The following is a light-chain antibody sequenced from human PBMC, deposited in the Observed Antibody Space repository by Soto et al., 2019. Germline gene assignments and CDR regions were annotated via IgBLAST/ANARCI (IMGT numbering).Light chain of an antibody. J-gene: IGKJ5*01. Sequence: EIVLTQSPACLSLSPGERATLSCRDTQTVDSYLVWYQRKAGQAPRLLIFGASNRATGIPARFSGSGSGTDFTLTINSLEPDDFAVYCCQQRDCTPITFGQGTRLEI. CDR3: QQRDCTPIT. CDR2: GAS. V-gene: IGKV3-11*01. CDR1: QTVDSY.